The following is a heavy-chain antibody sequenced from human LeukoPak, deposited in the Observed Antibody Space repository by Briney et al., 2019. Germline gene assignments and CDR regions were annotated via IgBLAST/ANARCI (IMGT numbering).Heavy chain of an antibody. Sequence: PGGSLRLSCAASGFTFSSYAMHWVRQAPGKGLEWVAVISYDGSNKYYADSVKGRFTISRDNSKNTLYLQMNSLRAEDTAVYYCAREGLGIAVTAKRIPSYYYYMDVWGKGTTVTVSS. J-gene: IGHJ6*03. CDR3: AREGLGIAVTAKRIPSYYYYMDV. V-gene: IGHV3-30*04. D-gene: IGHD6-19*01. CDR2: ISYDGSNK. CDR1: GFTFSSYA.